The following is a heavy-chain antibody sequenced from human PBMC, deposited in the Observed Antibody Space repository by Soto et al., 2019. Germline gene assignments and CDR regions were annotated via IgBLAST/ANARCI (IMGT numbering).Heavy chain of an antibody. J-gene: IGHJ2*01. CDR2: LNPGNGNT. CDR3: ARDQGIPYCGGDGYSDWYFDL. CDR1: GYTFTNYA. D-gene: IGHD2-21*01. Sequence: QVQLVQSGAEVKEPGASVKVSCRASGYTFTNYAIHWVRQAPGQRLEWMGWLNPGNGNTKYPQKFQGRVTMTRDTSASTAYMFLSSLRSEDTAVDYCARDQGIPYCGGDGYSDWYFDLWCRGTLFTVSS. V-gene: IGHV1-3*01.